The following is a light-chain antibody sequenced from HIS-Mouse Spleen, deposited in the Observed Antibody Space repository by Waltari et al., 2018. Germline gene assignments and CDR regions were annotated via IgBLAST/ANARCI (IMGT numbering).Light chain of an antibody. CDR1: LSYVGSYYP. Sequence: QSALTQPASVSGSPGQSITISCTGTLSYVGSYYPGSWYQPHPGKAPKLMIYEGSKRPSGVSNRFSGSKSGNTASLTISGLQAEDEADYYCCSYAGSSTYVFGTGTKVTVL. J-gene: IGLJ1*01. V-gene: IGLV2-23*01. CDR3: CSYAGSSTYV. CDR2: EGS.